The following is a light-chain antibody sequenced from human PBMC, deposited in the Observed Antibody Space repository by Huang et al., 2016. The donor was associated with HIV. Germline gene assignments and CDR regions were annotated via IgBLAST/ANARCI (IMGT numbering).Light chain of an antibody. V-gene: IGKV1-33*01. CDR2: DAS. J-gene: IGKJ1*01. CDR3: QHYDNLRT. Sequence: DIQMTQSPSSLSASVGDRVTITCQASQDISNYLNWYQQKPGKAPKLLIYDASNLETGVSSRFSGSGSGTDFTFTISSLRPEDIATYYCQHYDNLRTFGQGTKVEIK. CDR1: QDISNY.